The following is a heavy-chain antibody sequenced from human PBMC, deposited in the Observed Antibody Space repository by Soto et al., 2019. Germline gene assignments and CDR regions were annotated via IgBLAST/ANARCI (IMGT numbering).Heavy chain of an antibody. Sequence: GSLRLSCAASGFTFTRYSMNWVRQAPGKGLEWVSSISSTTNYIYYADSMKGRFTVSRDNAKNSVYLEMNSLSAEDTAVYYCARESEDLTSNFDYWGQGTLVTVSS. CDR1: GFTFTRYS. CDR2: ISSTTNYI. J-gene: IGHJ4*02. CDR3: ARESEDLTSNFDY. V-gene: IGHV3-21*01.